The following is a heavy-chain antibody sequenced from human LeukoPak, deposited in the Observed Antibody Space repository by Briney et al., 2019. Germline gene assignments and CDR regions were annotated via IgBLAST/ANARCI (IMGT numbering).Heavy chain of an antibody. Sequence: PGGSLRLSCAASGFTFSSYHINWVRQAPGKRLEWVSTTEGDGSGAHYADAVKGRFTISRDNSKDNLYLQMNSLKVEDTAVYYCVKDAFSYNGVYDPFDIWGQGTMVTVSS. V-gene: IGHV3-23*01. CDR3: VKDAFSYNGVYDPFDI. CDR1: GFTFSSYH. J-gene: IGHJ3*02. D-gene: IGHD3-3*01. CDR2: TEGDGSGA.